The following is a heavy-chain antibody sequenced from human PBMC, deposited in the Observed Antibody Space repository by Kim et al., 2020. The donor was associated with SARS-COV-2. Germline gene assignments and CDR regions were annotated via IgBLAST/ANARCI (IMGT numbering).Heavy chain of an antibody. J-gene: IGHJ6*02. CDR3: ARELRYFDWFDYGMDV. CDR1: GYTFTSYG. Sequence: ASVKVSCKASGYTFTSYGISWVRQAPGQGLEWMGWISAYNGNTNYAQKLQGRVTMTTDTSTSTAYMELRSLRSDDTAVYYCARELRYFDWFDYGMDVWGQGTTVTVSS. CDR2: ISAYNGNT. D-gene: IGHD3-9*01. V-gene: IGHV1-18*01.